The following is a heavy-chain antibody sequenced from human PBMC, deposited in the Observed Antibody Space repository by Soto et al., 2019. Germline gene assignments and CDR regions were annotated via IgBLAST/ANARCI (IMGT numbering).Heavy chain of an antibody. Sequence: PSETLSLTCTVSGGSISSGGYYWSWIRQHPGKGLEWIGYIYYSGSTNYNPSLKSRVTISVDTSKNQFSLKLSSVTAADTAVYYCARELFGRSVWFDPWGQGTLVNVSS. CDR2: IYYSGST. CDR3: ARELFGRSVWFDP. V-gene: IGHV4-61*08. CDR1: GGSISSGGYY. D-gene: IGHD3-10*01. J-gene: IGHJ5*02.